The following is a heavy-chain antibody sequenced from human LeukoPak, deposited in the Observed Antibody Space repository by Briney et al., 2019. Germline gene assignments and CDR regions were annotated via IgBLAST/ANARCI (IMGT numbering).Heavy chain of an antibody. J-gene: IGHJ4*02. CDR1: GFTFSSYT. D-gene: IGHD6-13*01. CDR2: ISGSGGST. V-gene: IGHV3-23*01. CDR3: AKGEQLVQFPFDY. Sequence: GGSLRLSCAASGFTFSSYTMSWVRQAPGKGLEWVSAISGSGGSTYYADSVKGRFTISRDNSKNTLYLQMNSLRAEDTAVYYCAKGEQLVQFPFDYWGQGTLVTVSS.